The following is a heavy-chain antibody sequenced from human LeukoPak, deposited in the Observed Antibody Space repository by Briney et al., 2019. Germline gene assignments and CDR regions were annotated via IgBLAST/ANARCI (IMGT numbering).Heavy chain of an antibody. V-gene: IGHV3-15*01. Sequence: GGSLRLSCAASGFTFSNAWMSWVRQAPGKGLEWVGRIKSKTDGGTTDYAAPVKGRFTISRDDSKNTLYLQMNSLKTEDTAVYYCTTGLVWDIVVVPALGPDYWGQGTLVTVSS. CDR2: IKSKTDGGTT. CDR1: GFTFSNAW. D-gene: IGHD2-2*01. J-gene: IGHJ4*02. CDR3: TTGLVWDIVVVPALGPDY.